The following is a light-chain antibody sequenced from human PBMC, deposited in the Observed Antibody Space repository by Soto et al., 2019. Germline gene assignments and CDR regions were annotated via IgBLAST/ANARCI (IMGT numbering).Light chain of an antibody. J-gene: IGKJ1*01. CDR3: QHYNSYSEA. CDR2: AAS. CDR1: QSISGW. Sequence: DIQMTQSPSTLSASVGDRVTITCRASQSISGWLAWYQQKPGKAPKLLIYAASSLQSGVPSRFSGIGSGTEFTLTISSLQPDDFATYYCQHYNSYSEAVGQGNKVDIK. V-gene: IGKV1-5*01.